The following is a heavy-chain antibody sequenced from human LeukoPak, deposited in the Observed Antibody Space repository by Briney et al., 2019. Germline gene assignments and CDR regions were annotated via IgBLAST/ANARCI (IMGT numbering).Heavy chain of an antibody. Sequence: PGGSLRLSCEASGFTFSSYDINWIRQAPGKGLEWVAFISSGSNYIYYANSVKGRFTISRDNAMKSMYLQMDSLRAEDTAVYYCERAGDNTGMVTQWGQGTLVTVSS. D-gene: IGHD5-18*01. J-gene: IGHJ4*02. CDR1: GFTFSSYD. CDR2: ISSGSNYI. V-gene: IGHV3-21*01. CDR3: ERAGDNTGMVTQ.